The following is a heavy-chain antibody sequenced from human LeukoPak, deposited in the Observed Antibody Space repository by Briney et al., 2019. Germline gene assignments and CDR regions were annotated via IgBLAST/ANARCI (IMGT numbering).Heavy chain of an antibody. V-gene: IGHV1-2*02. J-gene: IGHJ6*03. CDR1: GCTFTGYY. CDR2: INPNSGGT. D-gene: IGHD3-10*01. Sequence: ASVKVSCKASGCTFTGYYMHWVRQAPGQGLEWMGWINPNSGGTNYAQKFQGRVTMTRDTSISTAYMELSRLRSDDTAVYYCARGRTRRTYGSGDYYYMDVWGKGTTVTISS. CDR3: ARGRTRRTYGSGDYYYMDV.